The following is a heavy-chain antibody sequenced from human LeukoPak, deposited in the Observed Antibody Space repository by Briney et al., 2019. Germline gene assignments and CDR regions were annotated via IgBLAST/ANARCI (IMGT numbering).Heavy chain of an antibody. D-gene: IGHD3-9*01. Sequence: GGSLRLSCAASGFTFSNAWMNWVRQAPGKGLEWVAVIWYDGSNKYYADSVKGRFTISRDNSKNTLCLQMNSLRAEDTAVYYCARDSLKGQFDYWGQGTLVTVSS. CDR1: GFTFSNAW. CDR2: IWYDGSNK. J-gene: IGHJ4*02. CDR3: ARDSLKGQFDY. V-gene: IGHV3-33*08.